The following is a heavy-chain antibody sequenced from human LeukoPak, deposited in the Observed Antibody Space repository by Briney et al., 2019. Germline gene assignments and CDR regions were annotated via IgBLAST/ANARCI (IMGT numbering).Heavy chain of an antibody. J-gene: IGHJ4*02. CDR3: ASETTVTSLGY. D-gene: IGHD4-17*01. CDR2: IYSGGST. Sequence: GGSLRLSCAASGFTVSSNYMSWVRQAPGKGLEWVSVIYSGGSTYYADSVKGRFNISRDNSKNTLYLQMNSLRAEDTAVYYCASETTVTSLGYWGQGTLVTVSS. V-gene: IGHV3-66*02. CDR1: GFTVSSNY.